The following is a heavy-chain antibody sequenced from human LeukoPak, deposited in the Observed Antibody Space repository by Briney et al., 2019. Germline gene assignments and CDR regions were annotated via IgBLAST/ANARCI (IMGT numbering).Heavy chain of an antibody. CDR1: GFTFSSYA. CDR3: PKGTPAFDY. Sequence: GGSLRLTCAGSGFTFSSYAMSWVCQAPGKGLEWVAAISGSGGSTYYADSVRGRFTISRDNSKNTLYLQMNSLRAEDTAVYYCPKGTPAFDYWGQGTLVTVSS. CDR2: ISGSGGST. D-gene: IGHD1-1*01. J-gene: IGHJ4*02. V-gene: IGHV3-23*01.